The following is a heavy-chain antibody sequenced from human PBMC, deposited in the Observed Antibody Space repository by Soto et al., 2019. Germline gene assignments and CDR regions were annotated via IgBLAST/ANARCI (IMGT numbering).Heavy chain of an antibody. V-gene: IGHV1-3*01. CDR2: INAGNGNT. J-gene: IGHJ6*03. D-gene: IGHD6-13*01. Sequence: QVQLVQSGAEVKKPGASVKVSCKASGYTFTSYAMHWVRQAPGQRLEWMGWINAGNGNTKYSQKFQGRVTITRDTSASTAYMELSSLRSEDTAVYYCAREGQQQLACDYYYYYYMDVWGKGTTVTVSS. CDR3: AREGQQQLACDYYYYYYMDV. CDR1: GYTFTSYA.